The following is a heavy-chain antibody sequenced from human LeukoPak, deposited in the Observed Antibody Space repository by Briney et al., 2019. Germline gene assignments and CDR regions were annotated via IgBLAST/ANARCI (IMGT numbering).Heavy chain of an antibody. Sequence: KPSETLSLTCTVSGGSISSGSYYWSWIRQPAGKGLEWIGRIYTSGSTNYNPSLKSRVTISVDTSKNQFSLKLSSVTAADTAVYYCARGRYFDWFDAFDIWGQGTMVTVSS. D-gene: IGHD3-9*01. CDR1: GGSISSGSYY. CDR2: IYTSGST. CDR3: ARGRYFDWFDAFDI. J-gene: IGHJ3*02. V-gene: IGHV4-61*02.